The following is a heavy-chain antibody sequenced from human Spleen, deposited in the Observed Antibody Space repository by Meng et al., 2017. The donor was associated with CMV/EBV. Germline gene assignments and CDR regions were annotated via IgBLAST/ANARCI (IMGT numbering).Heavy chain of an antibody. D-gene: IGHD3-22*01. Sequence: GGSLRLSCAASGFTFSSYWMSWVRQAPGKGLEWVANIKQDGSEKYYVDSVKGRFTISRDNAKSSLYLQMNSLRAEDTAVYYCARVRITMIVVGSYYFDYWGQGTLVTVSS. CDR2: IKQDGSEK. J-gene: IGHJ4*02. CDR1: GFTFSSYW. V-gene: IGHV3-7*01. CDR3: ARVRITMIVVGSYYFDY.